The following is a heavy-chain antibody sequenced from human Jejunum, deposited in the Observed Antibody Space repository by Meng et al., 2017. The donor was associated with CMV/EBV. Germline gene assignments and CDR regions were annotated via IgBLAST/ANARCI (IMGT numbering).Heavy chain of an antibody. CDR2: INSDGSKT. J-gene: IGHJ4*02. V-gene: IGHV3-74*01. Sequence: YLRLSCAASGFTFSSYWMHWVRQAPVEGLVWVSHINSDGSKTNYADSVKGRFTISRDNAKNTLYLQMNSLRAEDTAVYYCARWVDYWGQGTLVTVSS. CDR1: GFTFSSYW. CDR3: ARWVDY.